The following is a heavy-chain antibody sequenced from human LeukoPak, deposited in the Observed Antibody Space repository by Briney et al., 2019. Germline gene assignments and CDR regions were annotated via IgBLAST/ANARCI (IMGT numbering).Heavy chain of an antibody. CDR3: ARDAVLLWFGELLGRWFDP. J-gene: IGHJ5*02. CDR1: GYTFTSYY. Sequence: ASVKVSCKASGYTFTSYYMHWVRQAPGQGLEWMGIINPSGGSTSYAQKFQGRVTMTRDMSTSTVYMELSSLRSEDTAVYYCARDAVLLWFGELLGRWFDPWGQGTLVTVSS. V-gene: IGHV1-46*01. CDR2: INPSGGST. D-gene: IGHD3-10*01.